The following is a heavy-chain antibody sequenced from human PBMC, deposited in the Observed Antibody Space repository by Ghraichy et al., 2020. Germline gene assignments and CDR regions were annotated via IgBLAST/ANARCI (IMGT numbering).Heavy chain of an antibody. CDR3: AKGHGERSAFDY. Sequence: GGSLRLSCAASGFTVSSNYMAWVRRTPGKGLEWVSVIYTSGSTFYADSVKGRFTISRDNSKNTLYLQMNSLRAEDTALYYCAKGHGERSAFDYWGQGTLVTVSS. CDR2: IYTSGST. J-gene: IGHJ4*02. CDR1: GFTVSSNY. V-gene: IGHV3-66*01. D-gene: IGHD6-25*01.